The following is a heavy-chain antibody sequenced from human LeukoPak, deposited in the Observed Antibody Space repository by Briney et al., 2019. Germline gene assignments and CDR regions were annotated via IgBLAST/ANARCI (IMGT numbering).Heavy chain of an antibody. J-gene: IGHJ4*02. D-gene: IGHD3-22*01. V-gene: IGHV3-23*01. CDR2: VSGSGGTT. CDR1: GFTFSSYA. CDR3: AKSMIGGSGSYYSGADY. Sequence: GGSLRLSCAASGFTFSSYALSWVRQAPGKGLEWVSGVSGSGGTTYYADSVKGRFTISRDNSKNTLYLQMNSLRPEDTAMYYCAKSMIGGSGSYYSGADYWGQGTLVTVTS.